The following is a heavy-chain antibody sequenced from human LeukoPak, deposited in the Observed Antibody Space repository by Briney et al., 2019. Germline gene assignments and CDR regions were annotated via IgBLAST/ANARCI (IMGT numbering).Heavy chain of an antibody. CDR1: GGSISSSSYY. CDR2: IYYSGST. J-gene: IGHJ6*04. D-gene: IGHD6-6*01. V-gene: IGHV4-39*07. CDR3: ARFTFTTRPLDV. Sequence: PSETLSLTCTVSGGSISSSSYYWGWIRQPPGKGLEWIGSIYYSGSTYYNPSLKSRVTISVDTSKNQFSLKLSSVTAADTAVYYCARFTFTTRPLDVWGKGTTVTVSA.